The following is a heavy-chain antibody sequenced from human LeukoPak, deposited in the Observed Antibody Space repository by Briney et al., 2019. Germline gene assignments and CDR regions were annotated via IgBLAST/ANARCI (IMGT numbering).Heavy chain of an antibody. CDR2: ISGSGGST. J-gene: IGHJ4*02. V-gene: IGHV3-23*01. CDR1: GFTFSSYG. CDR3: ATSLYCSSTSCLQPGY. D-gene: IGHD2-2*01. Sequence: GGSLRLSCAASGFTFSSYGMSWVRQAPGKGLEWVSAISGSGGSTYYADSVKGQFTISRDNSKNTLYLQMNSLRAEDTAVYYCATSLYCSSTSCLQPGYWGQGTLVTVSS.